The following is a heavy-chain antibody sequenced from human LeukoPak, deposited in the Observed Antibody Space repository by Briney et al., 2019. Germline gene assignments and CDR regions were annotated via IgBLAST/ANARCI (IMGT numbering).Heavy chain of an antibody. Sequence: SETLSLTCTVSGGSISSYYWGWIRQPPGKGLEWIGNIYHSGITYYTPSLKSRVTISVDTSKNQFYLKLSSATAADPAVYYCARAVGSFDWLPLFDYWGQGTLVTVSS. CDR2: IYHSGIT. CDR1: GGSISSYY. J-gene: IGHJ4*02. CDR3: ARAVGSFDWLPLFDY. D-gene: IGHD3-9*01. V-gene: IGHV4-38-2*02.